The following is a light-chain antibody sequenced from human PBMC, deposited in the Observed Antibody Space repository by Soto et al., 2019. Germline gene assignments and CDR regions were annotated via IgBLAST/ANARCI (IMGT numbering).Light chain of an antibody. CDR2: SNT. CDR1: SSNIGSHT. V-gene: IGLV1-44*01. Sequence: QSVLTQPPSASGTPGQTIAISCSGGSSNIGSHTVNWYQQLPGTAPRLLIYSNTQRPSGVPDRFSGSKSGTSASLAITGLQSEYEGDYYCAAWDDSLNGVVFGGRTKLTVL. CDR3: AAWDDSLNGVV. J-gene: IGLJ2*01.